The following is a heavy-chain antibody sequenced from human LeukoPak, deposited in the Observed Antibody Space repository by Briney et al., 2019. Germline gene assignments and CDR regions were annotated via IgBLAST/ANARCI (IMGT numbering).Heavy chain of an antibody. CDR1: GFTFSSYA. Sequence: GGSLRLSCAASGFTFSSYAMTWVRQAPGKGLEWVSGMSASASGGITYYADSVKGRFTISRDNSKNTLYLQMNSLRAEDTAVYYCSKDFRYSSGWGQGTLVTVSS. D-gene: IGHD5-18*01. CDR2: MSASASGGIT. CDR3: SKDFRYSSG. J-gene: IGHJ4*02. V-gene: IGHV3-23*01.